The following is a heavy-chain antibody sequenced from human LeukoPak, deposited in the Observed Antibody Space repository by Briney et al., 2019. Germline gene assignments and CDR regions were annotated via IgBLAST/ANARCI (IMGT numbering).Heavy chain of an antibody. CDR1: GGTFSSYA. D-gene: IGHD5-18*01. V-gene: IGHV1-69*04. Sequence: GAPVKVSCKASGGTFSSYAISWVRQAPGQGLEWMGRIIPIFGIANYAQKFQGRVTITADKSTSTAYMELSSLRSEDTAVYYCARAGYSYGTFDYWGQGTLVTASS. CDR2: IIPIFGIA. CDR3: ARAGYSYGTFDY. J-gene: IGHJ4*02.